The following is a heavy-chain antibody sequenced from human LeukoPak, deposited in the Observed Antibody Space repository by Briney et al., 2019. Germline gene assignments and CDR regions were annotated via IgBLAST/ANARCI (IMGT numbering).Heavy chain of an antibody. CDR3: ARLGDYGDYTTLDWYFDL. CDR2: IYYSGST. D-gene: IGHD4-17*01. J-gene: IGHJ2*01. V-gene: IGHV4-39*01. CDR1: GGSISSSSYY. Sequence: PSETLSLTCTVSGGSISSSSYYWGWIRQPPGKGLEWIGSIYYSGSTYYNPSLKSRVTISVDTSKNQLSLKLSSVTAADTAVYYCARLGDYGDYTTLDWYFDLWGRGTLVTVSS.